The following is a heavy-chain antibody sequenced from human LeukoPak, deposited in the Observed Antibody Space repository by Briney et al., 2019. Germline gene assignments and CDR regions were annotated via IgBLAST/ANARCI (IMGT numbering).Heavy chain of an antibody. Sequence: SGTLSLICGVSGGSISNTNWWSWVRQPPGQGLEWIGEISLTGLTHYNPSLESRVTVSLDKSKNQLSLNLTSVTAADTAVYYCSRENGAFSPFGYWGQGTLVTVFS. V-gene: IGHV4-4*02. CDR1: GGSISNTNW. D-gene: IGHD2-8*01. J-gene: IGHJ4*02. CDR2: ISLTGLT. CDR3: SRENGAFSPFGY.